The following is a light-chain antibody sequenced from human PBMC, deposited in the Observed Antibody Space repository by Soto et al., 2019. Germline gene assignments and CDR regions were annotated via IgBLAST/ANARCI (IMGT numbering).Light chain of an antibody. CDR3: CSYAGSSTYV. CDR1: SSDVGSYNL. CDR2: EGS. J-gene: IGLJ1*01. V-gene: IGLV2-23*01. Sequence: HSALTQPASVSGSPGQSITISCTGTSSDVGSYNLVSWNQQHPGKAPKLMIYEGSKRPSGVSNRFSSSKSGNTASLTISGLQAEDEADYYCCSYAGSSTYVFGAGTKVTVL.